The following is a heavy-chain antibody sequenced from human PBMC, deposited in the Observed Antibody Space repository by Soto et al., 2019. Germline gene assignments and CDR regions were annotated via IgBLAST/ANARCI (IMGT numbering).Heavy chain of an antibody. Sequence: EVQLLESGGGLVQPGGSLRLSCAASGFTFSSYAMSWVRQAPGKGLEWVSAISGSGGSTYYAHSVKGRFTISRDNLKNTLDLQMNRLSTEDTAVYYCAKQPRYFDYPPVADYWGQGTLVTVSS. CDR2: ISGSGGST. CDR3: AKQPRYFDYPPVADY. D-gene: IGHD3-9*01. V-gene: IGHV3-23*01. J-gene: IGHJ4*02. CDR1: GFTFSSYA.